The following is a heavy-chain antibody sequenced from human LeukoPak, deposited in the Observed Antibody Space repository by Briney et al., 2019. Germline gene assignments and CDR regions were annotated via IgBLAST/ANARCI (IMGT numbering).Heavy chain of an antibody. V-gene: IGHV4-30-2*01. D-gene: IGHD3-22*01. J-gene: IGHJ3*02. CDR1: GGSISSGGYS. CDR3: ARASNYYDSSGYRHNAFDI. Sequence: SETLSLTCAVSGGSISSGGYSWSWIRQPPGKGLEWIGYIYHSGSTYCNPSLKSRVTISVDRSKNQFSLKLSSVTAADTAVYYCARASNYYDSSGYRHNAFDIWGQGTMVTVSS. CDR2: IYHSGST.